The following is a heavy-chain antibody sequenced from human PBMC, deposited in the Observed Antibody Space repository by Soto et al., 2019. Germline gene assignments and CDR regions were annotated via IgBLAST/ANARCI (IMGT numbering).Heavy chain of an antibody. CDR1: GFTFSSFA. J-gene: IGHJ3*01. V-gene: IGHV3-30*04. Sequence: QEILVESGGGVVQSGTSLRLSCAASGFTFSSFAMHWVRQAPGKGLEWVSVISFNGLSQFYADSVRGRASVSRDNSKNTLYLELDSLRTDDTAVCCCAKGARGLRGEFDVWGQGPEVSVS. CDR3: AKGARGLRGEFDV. D-gene: IGHD5-12*01. CDR2: ISFNGLSQ.